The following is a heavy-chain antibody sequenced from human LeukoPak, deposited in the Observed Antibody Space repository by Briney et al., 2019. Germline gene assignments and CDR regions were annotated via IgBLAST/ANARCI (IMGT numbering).Heavy chain of an antibody. CDR1: GFSFSSYA. CDR3: AKNRGNYYYFDY. D-gene: IGHD4-11*01. J-gene: IGHJ4*02. Sequence: GGSLRLSCAASGFSFSSYAMSWFRQAPGKGLEWVSAVSGSGESTYYADSVKDRFTISRDNSKNTLYLQMNSLGAEDTAVYYCAKNRGNYYYFDYWGQGTLVTVSS. V-gene: IGHV3-23*01. CDR2: VSGSGEST.